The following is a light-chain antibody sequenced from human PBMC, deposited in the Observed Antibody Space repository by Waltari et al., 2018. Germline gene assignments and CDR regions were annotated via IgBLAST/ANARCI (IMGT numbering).Light chain of an antibody. Sequence: QPVLIQPPSASGTPGQRVTISCSGSSSNIGSNYVYWYQQVPGTAPKLLMYRDNWGPLGVPDRFSGSKSGTSASLAISGVRSEDEADYHCAAWDDVLSGVVFGGGTKLIVL. V-gene: IGLV1-47*01. CDR2: RDN. CDR3: AAWDDVLSGVV. J-gene: IGLJ2*01. CDR1: SSNIGSNY.